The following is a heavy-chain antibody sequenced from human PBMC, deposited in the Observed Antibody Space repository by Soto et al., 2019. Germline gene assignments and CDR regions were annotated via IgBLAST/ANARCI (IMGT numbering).Heavy chain of an antibody. D-gene: IGHD2-21*01. CDR3: ARDQIPMDS. J-gene: IGHJ3*02. Sequence: QVQLVQSGAEVKKPGASVKVSCKASGYTFTSYAISWVRQAPGQGLEWMGWISTYNGNTNYAQKLQGRVTMTTDTSTRTAHMEFRSLRSGDTAVSSCARDQIPMDSWGQGTRVTVPS. CDR1: GYTFTSYA. V-gene: IGHV1-18*01. CDR2: ISTYNGNT.